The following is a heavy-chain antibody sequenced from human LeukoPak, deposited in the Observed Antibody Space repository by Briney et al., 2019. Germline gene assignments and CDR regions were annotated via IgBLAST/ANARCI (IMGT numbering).Heavy chain of an antibody. CDR3: ARDNYDSSGYYYSAPGIFDY. V-gene: IGHV4-61*02. CDR2: NYTSGST. D-gene: IGHD3-22*01. J-gene: IGHJ4*02. CDR1: GGSISSGSYY. Sequence: SETLSLTCTVSGGSISSGSYYGSRIRQPAGKGLEGIGRNYTSGSTNYNPSLKSRVTISVDTSKNQFSLKLSSVTAADTAVYYCARDNYDSSGYYYSAPGIFDYWGQGTLVTVSS.